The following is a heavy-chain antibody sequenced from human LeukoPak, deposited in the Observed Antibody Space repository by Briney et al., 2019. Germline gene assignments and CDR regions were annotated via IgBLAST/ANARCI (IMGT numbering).Heavy chain of an antibody. Sequence: SVTVSSTPSAGTFTRYAISWVRQAPRQGLEWRGRTISLVGVNHYAQRFQGRLTISADKSTTTVYMELSSLRSDDAAVYYCARELMGTTAFHMWGQGTAVTVSS. D-gene: IGHD1-14*01. CDR1: AGTFTRYA. CDR2: TISLVGVN. J-gene: IGHJ3*02. CDR3: ARELMGTTAFHM. V-gene: IGHV1-69*04.